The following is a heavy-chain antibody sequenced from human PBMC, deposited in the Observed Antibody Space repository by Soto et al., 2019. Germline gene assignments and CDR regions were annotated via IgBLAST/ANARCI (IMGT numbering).Heavy chain of an antibody. CDR1: GLPFGDNW. J-gene: IGHJ4*01. CDR3: ARGSYSAATH. Sequence: EVQLVESGGGLVQPGGSLRLSCAASGLPFGDNWMHWVRQAPGKGLVWVSRISNDGSDTTYEDSVRGRFTVSRDNAKNTLYLQMNSLRAEDTAVYYCARGSYSAATHWGHGTLVTVSS. V-gene: IGHV3-74*01. D-gene: IGHD4-4*01. CDR2: ISNDGSDT.